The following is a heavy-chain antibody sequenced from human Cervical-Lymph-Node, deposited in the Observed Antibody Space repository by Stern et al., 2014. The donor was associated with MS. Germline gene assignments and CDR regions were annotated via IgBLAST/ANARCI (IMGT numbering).Heavy chain of an antibody. Sequence: VQLVQSGTEVKKPGESLKISCKGSGYNFSKYWIGWVRQMPGKGLEWMGILYPDGSDTRYSPSFQGQVTISAEKSISTAFLQWSSLQASDTAMYYCVRLKDSLTRGTYFDSWGQGMLVTVSS. D-gene: IGHD4-17*01. CDR2: LYPDGSDT. CDR1: GYNFSKYW. CDR3: VRLKDSLTRGTYFDS. V-gene: IGHV5-51*03. J-gene: IGHJ4*02.